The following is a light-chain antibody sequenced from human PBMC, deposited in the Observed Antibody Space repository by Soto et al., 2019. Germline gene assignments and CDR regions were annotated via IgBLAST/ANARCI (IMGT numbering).Light chain of an antibody. Sequence: EIVLTQSPGTLSLSPGERATLSCTASQRVSNNYVAWYQHIPGQPPRVLIKGASTGVLGLPDRLSGGWSGTDFTPTITSLEPEDCAVYYWQQYGTSPWTFGEGTKVELK. CDR1: QRVSNNY. CDR2: GAS. CDR3: QQYGTSPWT. V-gene: IGKV3-20*01. J-gene: IGKJ1*01.